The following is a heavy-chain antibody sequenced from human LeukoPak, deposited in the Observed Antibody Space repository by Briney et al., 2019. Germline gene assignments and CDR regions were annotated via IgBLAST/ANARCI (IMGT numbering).Heavy chain of an antibody. CDR1: GFTFSSYA. V-gene: IGHV3-23*01. J-gene: IGHJ5*02. CDR2: ISGRGGST. D-gene: IGHD6-6*01. Sequence: PGGSLRLSCAASGFTFSSYAVSWVRQAPGVGLEWVSTISGRGGSTFYADSVKGRFTISRDNSKNTLYLQMNSLRADDTAVYYCARGSRAARQNDWFDPWGLGTLVTVSS. CDR3: ARGSRAARQNDWFDP.